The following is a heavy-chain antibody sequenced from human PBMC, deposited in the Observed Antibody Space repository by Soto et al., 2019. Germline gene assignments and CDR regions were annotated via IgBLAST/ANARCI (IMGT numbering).Heavy chain of an antibody. CDR2: IRSKANSYAT. CDR1: GFTFSGSA. D-gene: IGHD3-3*01. Sequence: PGGSLRLSCAASGFTFSGSAMHWVRQASGKGLEWVGRIRSKANSYATAYAASVKGRFTISRDDSKNTAYLQMNSLKTEDTAVYYCTRQGEALVLAYHYWGQGTLVTVSS. CDR3: TRQGEALVLAYHY. J-gene: IGHJ4*02. V-gene: IGHV3-73*01.